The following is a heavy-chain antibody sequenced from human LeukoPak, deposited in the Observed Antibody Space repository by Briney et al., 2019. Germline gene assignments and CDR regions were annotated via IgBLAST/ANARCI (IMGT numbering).Heavy chain of an antibody. V-gene: IGHV3-15*01. CDR3: TRRGTDFDY. CDR1: GFTFSNAY. CDR2: IIRKTDGGTT. J-gene: IGHJ4*02. Sequence: NPGGSLRLSCAASGFTFSNAYMTWVRQAPGKGLEWVGRIIRKTDGGTTDYAAPVKGRFTISRDDSKNTLYLQMNSLKTEDTAVYYCTRRGTDFDYWGQGTLVTVSS.